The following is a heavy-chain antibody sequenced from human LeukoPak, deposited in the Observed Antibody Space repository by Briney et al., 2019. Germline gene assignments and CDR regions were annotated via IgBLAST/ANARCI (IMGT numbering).Heavy chain of an antibody. Sequence: PSETLSLTCAVYGGSFSGYYWSWIRQPPGKGLEWIGEINHSGSTNYNPSLKSRVTISVDTSKNQFSLRLSSVTAADTAVYYCARGPRGRWFDPWGQGTLVTVSS. CDR3: ARGPRGRWFDP. J-gene: IGHJ5*02. CDR2: INHSGST. D-gene: IGHD3-16*01. CDR1: GGSFSGYY. V-gene: IGHV4-34*01.